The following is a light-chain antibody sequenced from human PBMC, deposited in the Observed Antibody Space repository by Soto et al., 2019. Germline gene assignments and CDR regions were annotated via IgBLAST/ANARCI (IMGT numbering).Light chain of an antibody. CDR1: QSISSW. V-gene: IGKV1-5*01. CDR2: DAS. J-gene: IGKJ2*02. CDR3: QQYNNYSCP. Sequence: DIQMTQSPSTLSASVGDRVTITCRASQSISSWLAWYQQKPGKAPKLLIYDASSLESGVPSRFSGSGSGTEFPFSLRRLQPYYFGNYYLQQYNNYSCPFGQGAKREIK.